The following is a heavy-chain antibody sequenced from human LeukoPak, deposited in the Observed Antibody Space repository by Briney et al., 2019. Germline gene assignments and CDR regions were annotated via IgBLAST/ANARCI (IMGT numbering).Heavy chain of an antibody. CDR2: ISAYNGNT. Sequence: ASVKVSCKASGYTFTGYGISWVRQAPGQGLEWMGWISAYNGNTNYAQKVQGRVTMTTDTSTSTAYMELRSLTSDDTAMYYCARSDRSGRYGGYFYYYMDVWGKGTTVTVSS. CDR3: ARSDRSGRYGGYFYYYMDV. D-gene: IGHD6-19*01. J-gene: IGHJ6*03. V-gene: IGHV1-18*01. CDR1: GYTFTGYG.